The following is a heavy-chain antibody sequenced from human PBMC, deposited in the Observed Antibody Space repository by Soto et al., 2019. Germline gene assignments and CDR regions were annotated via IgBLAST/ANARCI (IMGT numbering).Heavy chain of an antibody. CDR3: AREYSSSPNWFDP. CDR2: IYYSGST. Sequence: SETLSLTCTVSGGSISSGGYYWNWIRQHPGKGLEWIGYIYYSGSTYYNPSLKNRVTISVDTSKNQFSLKLSSVTAADTAVYYCAREYSSSPNWFDPWGQGTLVTVSS. J-gene: IGHJ5*02. D-gene: IGHD6-13*01. CDR1: GGSISSGGYY. V-gene: IGHV4-31*03.